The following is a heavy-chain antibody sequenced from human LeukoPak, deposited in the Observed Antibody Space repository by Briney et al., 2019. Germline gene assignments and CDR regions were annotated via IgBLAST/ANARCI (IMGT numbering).Heavy chain of an antibody. CDR1: GFTFSSYG. CDR2: ISYDGSNK. D-gene: IGHD5-24*01. J-gene: IGHJ4*02. Sequence: PGGSLRLSCAASGFTFSSYGMYWVRQAPGKGLEWVAVISYDGSNKYYADSVKGRFTISRDNSKNTLYLQMNSLRAEDTSVYYCAREERWLQSFDYWGQGTLVTVSS. CDR3: AREERWLQSFDY. V-gene: IGHV3-30*03.